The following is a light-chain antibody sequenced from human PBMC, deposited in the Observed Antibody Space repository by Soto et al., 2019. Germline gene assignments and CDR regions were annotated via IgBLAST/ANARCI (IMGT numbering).Light chain of an antibody. CDR2: EVS. J-gene: IGLJ3*02. Sequence: QSVLTQPPSASGSPGQSVTISCTGTSSDVGGYNYVSWYQQHPGKAPKLMIYEVSKRPSGVPDRFSGSKSGNTASLTVSGLQAEDEADYYCCSYAHTSRVFGGGTKLTVL. CDR1: SSDVGGYNY. V-gene: IGLV2-8*01. CDR3: CSYAHTSRV.